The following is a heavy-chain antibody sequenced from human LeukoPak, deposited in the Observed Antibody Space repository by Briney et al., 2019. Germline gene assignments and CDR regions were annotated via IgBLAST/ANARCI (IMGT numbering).Heavy chain of an antibody. D-gene: IGHD1-26*01. J-gene: IGHJ3*02. V-gene: IGHV3-21*01. Sequence: GGSLRLPCAASGFTFSSYSMNWVRQAPGKGLEWVSTISSSSTYIYYAVSLRGRITISRDNAKNSVYLQMNSLRAEDTAVYYCTRDHSLRDPNAFDIWGQGTMVTVSS. CDR1: GFTFSSYS. CDR3: TRDHSLRDPNAFDI. CDR2: ISSSSTYI.